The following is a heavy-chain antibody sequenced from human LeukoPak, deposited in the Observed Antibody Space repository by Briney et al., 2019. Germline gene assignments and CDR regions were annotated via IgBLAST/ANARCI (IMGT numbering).Heavy chain of an antibody. CDR3: ARVRKSRLRDYYYYYMDV. D-gene: IGHD3-16*01. J-gene: IGHJ6*03. CDR2: IKQDGSEK. V-gene: IGHV3-7*01. Sequence: GGSLRLSCAASGFTFSSYWMSWVRQAPGRGLEWVANIKQDGSEKYYVDSVKGRFTISRDNAKNSLYLQMNSLRAEDTAVYYCARVRKSRLRDYYYYYMDVWGKGTTVTVSS. CDR1: GFTFSSYW.